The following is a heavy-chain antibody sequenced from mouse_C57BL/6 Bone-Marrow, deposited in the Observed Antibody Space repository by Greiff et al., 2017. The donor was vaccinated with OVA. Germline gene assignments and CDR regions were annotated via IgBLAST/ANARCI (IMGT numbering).Heavy chain of an antibody. CDR1: GYEFSSSW. Sequence: VMLVESGPELVKPGASVKISCKASGYEFSSSWMHWVKQRPGKGLEWIGRIYPGDGDTKYDGKFKGKATMTADKSSSTAYLQLSSLTSEDSAVYFCARHEYAYYASCFDYWGQGTTLTVSA. D-gene: IGHD1-1*01. CDR3: ARHEYAYYASCFDY. J-gene: IGHJ2*01. CDR2: IYPGDGDT. V-gene: IGHV1-82*01.